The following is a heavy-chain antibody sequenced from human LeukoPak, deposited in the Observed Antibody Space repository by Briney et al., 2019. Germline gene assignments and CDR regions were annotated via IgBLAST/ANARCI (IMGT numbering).Heavy chain of an antibody. V-gene: IGHV3-66*01. CDR1: GFTVSSNY. CDR2: IYSGGST. CDR3: AKDGTYYYEGWFDP. Sequence: GGSLRLSCAASGFTVSSNYMSWVRQAPGKGLEWVSVIYSGGSTYYADSVKGRFTISRDNSKNTLYLQMNSLRAEDTAVYYCAKDGTYYYEGWFDPWGQGTLVTVSS. D-gene: IGHD3-22*01. J-gene: IGHJ5*02.